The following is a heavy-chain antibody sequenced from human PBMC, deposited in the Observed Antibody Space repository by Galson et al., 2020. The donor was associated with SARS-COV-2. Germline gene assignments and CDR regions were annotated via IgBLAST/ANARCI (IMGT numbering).Heavy chain of an antibody. CDR1: GGSFSGYY. D-gene: IGHD1-1*01. V-gene: IGHV4-34*01. CDR3: ARGGSTTLAVDHY. CDR2: IHHSGST. J-gene: IGHJ4*02. Sequence: PETMSLTCAVYGGSFSGYYWNWIRQPPGKGLEWNGEIHHSGSTNNNPPLTSRVTISVDTAKNQFSLRLSSVTAADAAVYYCARGGSTTLAVDHYWGQGTLVNVSS.